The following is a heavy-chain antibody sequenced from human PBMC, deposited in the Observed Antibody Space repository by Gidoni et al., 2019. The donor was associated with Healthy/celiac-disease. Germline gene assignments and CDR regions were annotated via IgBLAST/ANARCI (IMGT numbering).Heavy chain of an antibody. CDR2: INHSGST. J-gene: IGHJ3*02. CDR3: AREIFTYYDFWSGYKNDAFDI. Sequence: QVQLQQWGAGLLKPSETLSLTRAVYGGSFSGYYWSWIRQPPGKGLEWIGEINHSGSTNYNPSLKSRVTISVDTSKNQFSLKLSSVTAADTAVYYCAREIFTYYDFWSGYKNDAFDIWGQGTMVTVSS. V-gene: IGHV4-34*01. CDR1: GGSFSGYY. D-gene: IGHD3-3*01.